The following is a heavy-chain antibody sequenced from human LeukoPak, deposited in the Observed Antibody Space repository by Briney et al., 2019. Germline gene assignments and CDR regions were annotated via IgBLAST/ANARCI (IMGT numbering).Heavy chain of an antibody. J-gene: IGHJ4*02. D-gene: IGHD3-3*01. Sequence: GASVKVPCKASGDTFTSYDINWVRQAPGQGLEWMGWMNPNSGNTSYAQKFQGRVTMTRDTSISTAYMELSGLRSEDTAVYYCARGGDPSIFGVVSGYWGQGNLVTVSS. CDR2: MNPNSGNT. CDR3: ARGGDPSIFGVVSGY. V-gene: IGHV1-8*02. CDR1: GDTFTSYD.